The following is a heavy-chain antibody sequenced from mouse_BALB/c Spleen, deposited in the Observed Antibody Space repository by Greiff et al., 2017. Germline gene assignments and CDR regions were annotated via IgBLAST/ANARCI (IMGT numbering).Heavy chain of an antibody. CDR2: INPNNGGT. D-gene: IGHD2-14*01. CDR3: ARWSYYRYEAMDY. Sequence: VQLKQSGPELVKPGASVKIPCKASGYTFTDYNMDWVKQSHGKSLEWIGDINPNNGGTIYNQKFKGKATLTVDKSSSTAYMELRSLTSEDTAVYYCARWSYYRYEAMDYWGQGTSVTVSS. J-gene: IGHJ4*01. CDR1: GYTFTDYN. V-gene: IGHV1-18*01.